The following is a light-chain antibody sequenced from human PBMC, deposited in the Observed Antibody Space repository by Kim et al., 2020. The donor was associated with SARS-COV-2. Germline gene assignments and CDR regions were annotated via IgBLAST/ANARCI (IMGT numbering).Light chain of an antibody. Sequence: QASNYFRSSQSLLHSNGYPYLNWYQQKPGQSPPLLIYLGSSRASGVPDRFSGSGSGTDFTLKINRVEAEDVGVYYCMQSLQTPLTFGGGTKVEI. CDR3: MQSLQTPLT. V-gene: IGKV2-28*01. CDR1: QSLLHSNGYPY. J-gene: IGKJ4*01. CDR2: LGS.